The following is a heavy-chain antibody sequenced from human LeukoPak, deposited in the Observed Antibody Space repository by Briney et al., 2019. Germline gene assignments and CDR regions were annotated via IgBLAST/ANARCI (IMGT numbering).Heavy chain of an antibody. CDR2: IYYSGST. V-gene: IGHV4-59*01. J-gene: IGHJ4*02. CDR3: ARSYDTNFDY. CDR1: GGSISSYY. D-gene: IGHD3-3*01. Sequence: DPSETLSLTCTASGGSISSYYWSWIRQPPGKGLEWIGYIYYSGSTNYNPSLKSRVTISVDRSKNQFSLKLSSVAAADTAVYYCARSYDTNFDYWGQGTLVTVSS.